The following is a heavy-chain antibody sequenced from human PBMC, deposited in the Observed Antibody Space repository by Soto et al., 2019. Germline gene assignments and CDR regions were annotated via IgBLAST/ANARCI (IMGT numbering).Heavy chain of an antibody. CDR3: ARVHYDFWSGYQTGYFDY. CDR1: GFTFSSYS. J-gene: IGHJ4*02. CDR2: ISSSSSSI. D-gene: IGHD3-3*01. Sequence: EVQLVESGGGLVKPGGSLRLSCAASGFTFSSYSMNWVRQAPGKGLEWVSSISSSSSSIYYADSVKGRFTISRDNAKNSLYLQMNSLRAEDTAVYYCARVHYDFWSGYQTGYFDYWGQGTLVTVSS. V-gene: IGHV3-21*01.